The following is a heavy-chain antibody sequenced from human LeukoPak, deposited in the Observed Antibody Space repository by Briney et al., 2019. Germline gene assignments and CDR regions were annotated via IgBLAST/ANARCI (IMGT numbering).Heavy chain of an antibody. CDR1: GFTFSTYS. CDR3: ARDLMGSLGAFDI. Sequence: GGSLRLSCAASGFTFSTYSMNWVRQAPGKGLEWVSYISSSGSTIYYADSVKDRFTISRDNAKNSLYLQMNSLRAEDTAVYYCARDLMGSLGAFDIWGQGTMVTVSS. J-gene: IGHJ3*02. CDR2: ISSSGSTI. V-gene: IGHV3-48*04.